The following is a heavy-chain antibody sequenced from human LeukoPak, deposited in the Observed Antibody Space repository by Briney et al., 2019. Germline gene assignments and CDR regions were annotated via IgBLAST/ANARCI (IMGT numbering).Heavy chain of an antibody. CDR1: GGSISSYY. CDR2: IYYSGST. Sequence: SETLSLTCTVSGGSISSYYWSWIRQPPGKGLEWIGYIYYSGSTNYNPSLKSRVTISVDTSKNEFSLKLSSVTAADTAVYYCVSSPSVSTSNFFDYWGQGTLVTVSS. D-gene: IGHD5/OR15-5a*01. CDR3: VSSPSVSTSNFFDY. V-gene: IGHV4-59*01. J-gene: IGHJ4*02.